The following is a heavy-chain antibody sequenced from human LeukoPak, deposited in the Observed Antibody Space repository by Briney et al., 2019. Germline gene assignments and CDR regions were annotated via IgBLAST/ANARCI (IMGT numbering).Heavy chain of an antibody. Sequence: PSETLSLTCTVSGGSIGSFFWSWIRQPPGKALEWIGYIHYSGSTKYNPSLKSRVTISVDTSKNQFSLKLSSVTAADTAVYYCARAKQWRGAFDIWGQGTMVTVSS. CDR1: GGSIGSFF. J-gene: IGHJ3*02. D-gene: IGHD6-19*01. CDR2: IHYSGST. CDR3: ARAKQWRGAFDI. V-gene: IGHV4-59*12.